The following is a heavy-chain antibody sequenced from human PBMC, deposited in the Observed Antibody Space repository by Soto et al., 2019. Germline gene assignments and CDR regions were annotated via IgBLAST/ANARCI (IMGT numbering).Heavy chain of an antibody. J-gene: IGHJ6*02. CDR1: RGSFSSSA. Sequence: QVQPVQSGAEVKKPGSSVKVSWKATRGSFSSSAIIWVRQAPGQGLEWMGGIIPRFGTPDYAQKFQGRVTITADESTTTAFMELNSLTSEDTAVYYCGTGSITMPRGVQFYYPLDVWGHGTTVSVSS. CDR2: IIPRFGTP. V-gene: IGHV1-69*01. CDR3: GTGSITMPRGVQFYYPLDV. D-gene: IGHD3-10*01.